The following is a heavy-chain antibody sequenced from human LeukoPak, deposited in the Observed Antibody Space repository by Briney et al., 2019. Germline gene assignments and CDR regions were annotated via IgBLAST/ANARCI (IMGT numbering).Heavy chain of an antibody. J-gene: IGHJ3*02. Sequence: ASVKVSCEASGYTFTSYDINWVRQATGQGLEWMGWMNPNSGNTGYAQKFQGRVTMTRNTSISSAYMELSSLRSEDTAVYYCATDRNRITIFGVVTIGGAFDIWGQGTMVTVSS. V-gene: IGHV1-8*01. D-gene: IGHD3-3*01. CDR3: ATDRNRITIFGVVTIGGAFDI. CDR2: MNPNSGNT. CDR1: GYTFTSYD.